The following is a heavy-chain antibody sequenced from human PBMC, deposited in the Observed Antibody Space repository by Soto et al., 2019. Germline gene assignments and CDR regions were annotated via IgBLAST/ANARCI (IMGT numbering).Heavy chain of an antibody. D-gene: IGHD6-13*01. J-gene: IGHJ6*02. CDR3: ARSIAAAGLYGMDV. CDR2: IYYSGST. V-gene: IGHV4-59*01. CDR1: GGSISSYY. Sequence: KPSETLSLTCTVSGGSISSYYWSWIRQPPGKGLEWIGYIYYSGSTNYNPSLKSRVTISVDTSENQFSLKLSSVTAADTAVYYCARSIAAAGLYGMDVWGQGTTVTVSS.